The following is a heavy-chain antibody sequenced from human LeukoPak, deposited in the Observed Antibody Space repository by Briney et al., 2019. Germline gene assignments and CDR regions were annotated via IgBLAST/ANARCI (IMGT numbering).Heavy chain of an antibody. V-gene: IGHV1-69*13. D-gene: IGHD2-15*01. CDR1: GGTFSSYA. Sequence: GASVKVSCKASGGTFSSYAISWVRQAPGQGLEWMGGFIPIFGTANYAQKFQGRVTITADESTSTAYMELSSLRSEDTAVYYCARGDLTDCSGGSCYTRFDYWGQGTLVTVSS. CDR2: FIPIFGTA. CDR3: ARGDLTDCSGGSCYTRFDY. J-gene: IGHJ4*02.